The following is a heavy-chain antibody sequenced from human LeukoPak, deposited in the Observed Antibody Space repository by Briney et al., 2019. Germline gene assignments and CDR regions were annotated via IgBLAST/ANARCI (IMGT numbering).Heavy chain of an antibody. CDR2: IYYSGST. D-gene: IGHD3-22*01. Sequence: SETLSLTCTVSGGSISGYYWSWIRHPPGKGLECIGYIYYSGSTNYNPSLKSRVTISVDTSRNQFSLKLTSVTAADTAVYYCAKVSDRDSSGYYWGFEYWGQGTLVTVSS. J-gene: IGHJ4*02. CDR3: AKVSDRDSSGYYWGFEY. CDR1: GGSISGYY. V-gene: IGHV4-59*08.